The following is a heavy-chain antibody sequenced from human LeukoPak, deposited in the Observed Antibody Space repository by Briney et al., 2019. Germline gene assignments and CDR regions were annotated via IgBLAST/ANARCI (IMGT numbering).Heavy chain of an antibody. CDR3: ARDISDAFDI. J-gene: IGHJ3*02. CDR2: ITGSGGGS. Sequence: GGSLRLSCAASGFTFSNYAMSWVRQAPGKGLEWVSTITGSGGGSYYADSVKGRFTLSRDNSKNTLYLQMNSLRSEDTAVYYCARDISDAFDIWGQGTMVTVSS. CDR1: GFTFSNYA. V-gene: IGHV3-23*01. D-gene: IGHD1-14*01.